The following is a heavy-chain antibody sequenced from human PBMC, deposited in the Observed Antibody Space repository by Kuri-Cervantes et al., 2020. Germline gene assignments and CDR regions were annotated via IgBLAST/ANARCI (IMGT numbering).Heavy chain of an antibody. CDR3: AKDEYYDFWSGYGGGYFDY. V-gene: IGHV3-74*01. CDR2: IHSDGTST. CDR1: GFTFSGYW. Sequence: GESLKISCAASGFTFSGYWMHWFRQAPGEGLVWVSRIHSDGTSTNYADSVKGRFTISRDNSKNTLYLQMNSLRAEDTAVYYCAKDEYYDFWSGYGGGYFDYWGQGTLVTVSS. J-gene: IGHJ4*02. D-gene: IGHD3-3*01.